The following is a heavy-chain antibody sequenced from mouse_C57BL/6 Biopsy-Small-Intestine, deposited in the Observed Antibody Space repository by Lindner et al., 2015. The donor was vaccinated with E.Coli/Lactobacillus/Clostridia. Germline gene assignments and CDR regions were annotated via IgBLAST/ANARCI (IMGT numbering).Heavy chain of an antibody. D-gene: IGHD2-1*01. CDR2: IIPIFGTA. CDR3: AQWELLWGFDY. V-gene: IGHV1-81*01. J-gene: IGHJ4*01. CDR1: GGTFSSYA. Sequence: SVKVSCKASGGTFSSYAFSWVRQAPGQGLEWMGGIIPIFGTANYAQKFQGRVTITADESTSTAYMELSSLRSEDTAVYYCAQWELLWGFDYWGQGTLVTVSS.